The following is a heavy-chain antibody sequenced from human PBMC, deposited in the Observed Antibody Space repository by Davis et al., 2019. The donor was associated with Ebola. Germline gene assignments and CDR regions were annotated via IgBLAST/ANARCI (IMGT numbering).Heavy chain of an antibody. CDR1: GFTFSSYG. D-gene: IGHD6-19*01. Sequence: GESLKISCAASGFTFSSYGMHWVRQAPGKGLEWVAVIWYDGSNKNYADSVKGRFTISRDNSKNTLYLQMNSLRAEDTALYYCAKDVSVAGDSFDYWGQGTLVTVSS. CDR3: AKDVSVAGDSFDY. CDR2: IWYDGSNK. V-gene: IGHV3-30*02. J-gene: IGHJ4*02.